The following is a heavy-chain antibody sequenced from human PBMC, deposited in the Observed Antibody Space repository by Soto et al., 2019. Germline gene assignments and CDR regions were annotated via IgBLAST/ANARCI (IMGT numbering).Heavy chain of an antibody. J-gene: IGHJ4*02. CDR1: GGSISSGGYY. CDR3: ARVRARGPQGAAAGTVDY. V-gene: IGHV4-31*03. Sequence: SETLSLTCTVSGGSISSGGYYWSWIRQHPGKGLEWIGYIYYSGSTYYNPSLKSRVTISVDTSKNQFSLKLSSVTAADTAVYYCARVRARGPQGAAAGTVDYWGQGTLVTVSS. CDR2: IYYSGST. D-gene: IGHD6-13*01.